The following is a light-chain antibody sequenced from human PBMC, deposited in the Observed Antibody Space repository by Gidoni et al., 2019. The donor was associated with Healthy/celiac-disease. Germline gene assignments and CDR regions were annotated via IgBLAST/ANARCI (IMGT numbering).Light chain of an antibody. V-gene: IGLV3-1*01. Sequence: SYELTQPPSVSVSPGQTATITCSGDKLGERYSCWYQQKPGQSPVLVIYQDSKRPSVIPELFSGTNSGNTATLTISGTQAMEEADYYCQAWDSSTHWVFGGGTKLTVL. CDR2: QDS. J-gene: IGLJ3*02. CDR3: QAWDSSTHWV. CDR1: KLGERY.